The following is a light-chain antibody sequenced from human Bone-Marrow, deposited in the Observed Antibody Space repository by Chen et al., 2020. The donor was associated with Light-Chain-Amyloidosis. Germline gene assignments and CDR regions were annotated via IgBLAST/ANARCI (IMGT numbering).Light chain of an antibody. CDR3: SSYTSSDTLV. CDR2: DVS. Sequence: QSALTQPASVSGSPGQSITISCTGTSNDGGGYNYVSWYQQHPGKAPKLMIYDVSNVPSGVSNRFSGSKSGNTASLTIAGLQAEDEADYYCSSYTSSDTLVFGGGTKVTVL. CDR1: SNDGGGYNY. V-gene: IGLV2-14*03. J-gene: IGLJ3*02.